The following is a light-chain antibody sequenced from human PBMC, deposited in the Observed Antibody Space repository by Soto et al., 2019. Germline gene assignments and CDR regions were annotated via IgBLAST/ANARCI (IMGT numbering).Light chain of an antibody. CDR2: GAS. CDR1: QAIINY. Sequence: IQLTQSPSSLSASVGDRVTITCRASQAIINYLAWYQQKPGKAPQLLIYGASTLQSGVPSRFSGSGSGTHFTLTVSSLQTEDFATYYCQQLFIYPPTFGPGNKVDI. J-gene: IGKJ3*01. CDR3: QQLFIYPPT. V-gene: IGKV1-9*01.